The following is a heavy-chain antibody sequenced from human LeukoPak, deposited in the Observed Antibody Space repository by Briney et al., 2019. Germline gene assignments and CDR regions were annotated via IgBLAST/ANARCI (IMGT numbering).Heavy chain of an antibody. CDR1: GGTFSSYA. V-gene: IGHV1-69*05. D-gene: IGHD1-20*01. Sequence: GSSVKVSCKASGGTFSSYAISWVRQAPGQGLEWMGGIIPIFGTANYAQKFQGRVTITTDESTSTAYMELSSLRSEDTAVYYCARDLEPYNWNDFPYNWFDPWGQGTLVTVSS. CDR2: IIPIFGTA. CDR3: ARDLEPYNWNDFPYNWFDP. J-gene: IGHJ5*02.